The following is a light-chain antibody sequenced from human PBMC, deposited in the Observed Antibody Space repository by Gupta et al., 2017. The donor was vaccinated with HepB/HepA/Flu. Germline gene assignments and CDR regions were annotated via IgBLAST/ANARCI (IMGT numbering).Light chain of an antibody. Sequence: DIQMTQSPSSLSASVGDRVTTTCQASQDISNYLKWYQQKPGKAPKLLIYDASNLETGVPSRFSGSGSGTDFTFTISSLQPEDFATYYCQQYDNLPRTFGQGTKLEIK. CDR1: QDISNY. V-gene: IGKV1-33*01. CDR2: DAS. J-gene: IGKJ1*01. CDR3: QQYDNLPRT.